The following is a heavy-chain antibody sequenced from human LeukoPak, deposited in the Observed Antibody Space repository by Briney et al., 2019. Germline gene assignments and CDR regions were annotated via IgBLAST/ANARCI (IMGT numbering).Heavy chain of an antibody. CDR3: ARDSAYCSGGTCLRVFDY. CDR2: IYYSGST. V-gene: IGHV4-59*01. D-gene: IGHD2-15*01. J-gene: IGHJ4*02. CDR1: GGSISSYY. Sequence: SETLSLTCTVSGGSISSYYWNWIRQPPGKGLEWIGYIYYSGSTNYNPSRKSRVTISVDTSKNQFSLKLSSVTAADTAVYYCARDSAYCSGGTCLRVFDYWGQGTLVTVSS.